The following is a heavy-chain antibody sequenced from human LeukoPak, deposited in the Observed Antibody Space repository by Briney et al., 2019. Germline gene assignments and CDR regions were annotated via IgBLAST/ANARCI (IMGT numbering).Heavy chain of an antibody. J-gene: IGHJ4*02. V-gene: IGHV3-48*02. Sequence: PGGSLRLSCVVSGFTLNSYSMNWVRQAPGEGLGWVSYFGWGGTTILYADSVRGRFTVSRDSAKNSLYLQMNSLRDEDSALYYCARDSGSGWTNDYWGLGTLVTVSS. CDR1: GFTLNSYS. CDR2: FGWGGTTI. CDR3: ARDSGSGWTNDY. D-gene: IGHD6-25*01.